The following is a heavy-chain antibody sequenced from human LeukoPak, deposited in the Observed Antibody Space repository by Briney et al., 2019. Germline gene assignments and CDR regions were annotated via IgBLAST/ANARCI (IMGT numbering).Heavy chain of an antibody. J-gene: IGHJ4*02. CDR1: GGSIGSYY. CDR3: ARASATYYYDSSGYDFDY. CDR2: IYYSGST. V-gene: IGHV4-59*08. D-gene: IGHD3-22*01. Sequence: PSETLSLTCTVSGGSIGSYYWSWIRQPPGKGLEWIGYIYYSGSTNYNPSLKSRVTISVDTSKNQFSLKLSSVTAADTAVYYCARASATYYYDSSGYDFDYWGQGTLVTVSS.